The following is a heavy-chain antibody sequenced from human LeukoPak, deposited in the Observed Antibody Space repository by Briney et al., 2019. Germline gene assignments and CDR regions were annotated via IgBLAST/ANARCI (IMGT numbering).Heavy chain of an antibody. CDR1: GGSISSGGYY. CDR2: IYHSGST. J-gene: IGHJ4*02. CDR3: ASYKPGIAAAGLDY. D-gene: IGHD6-13*01. V-gene: IGHV4-30-2*01. Sequence: SETLSLTCTVSGGSISSGGYYWSWIRQPPGKGLEWIGYIYHSGSTYYNPSLKSRVTISVDRSKNQFSLKLSSVTAADTAVYYCASYKPGIAAAGLDYWGQGTLVTVSS.